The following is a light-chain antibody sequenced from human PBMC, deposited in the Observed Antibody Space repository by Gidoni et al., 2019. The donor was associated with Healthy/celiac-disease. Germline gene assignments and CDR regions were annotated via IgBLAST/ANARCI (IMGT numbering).Light chain of an antibody. J-gene: IGKJ1*01. V-gene: IGKV1-5*03. CDR2: KAS. CDR3: QQYNSYSWT. CDR1: QSISSW. Sequence: DIQMTQSPSTRSASVGDRVTITCRASQSISSWLAWYQHKPGKAPKLLIYKASSLESGVPSRFSGSGSGTEFTLTISSLQPDDFATYYCQQYNSYSWTFGQGTKVEIK.